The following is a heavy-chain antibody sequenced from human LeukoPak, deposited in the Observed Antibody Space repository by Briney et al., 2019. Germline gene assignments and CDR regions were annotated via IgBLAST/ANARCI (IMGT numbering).Heavy chain of an antibody. CDR3: AREGWKQLNYYYYYMDV. V-gene: IGHV4-59*01. CDR1: RGPISSYY. D-gene: IGHD5-18*01. CDR2: SHYTGST. J-gene: IGHJ6*03. Sequence: PSETLSLTCTVSRGPISSYYWSWIRQPPGKGLEWIGYSHYTGSTNYNPSLKSRVTISVDTSKKQFSLNLSSVTAADTAVYYCAREGWKQLNYYYYYMDVWGKGTTVTVSS.